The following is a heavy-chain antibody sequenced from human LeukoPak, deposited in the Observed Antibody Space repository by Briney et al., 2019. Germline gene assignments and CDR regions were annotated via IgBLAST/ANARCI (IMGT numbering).Heavy chain of an antibody. CDR2: IRYDGTKE. CDR1: GFIFSSYG. CDR3: AKDGDSSGYDLSY. D-gene: IGHD3-22*01. Sequence: GGSLRLSCAASGFIFSSYGMHWVRQAPGKGLEWVAFIRYDGTKEYYADSVKGRLTISRDNSKNTLYLQMNRLRAEDTAVYFCAKDGDSSGYDLSYWGQGTLVTVSS. J-gene: IGHJ4*02. V-gene: IGHV3-30*02.